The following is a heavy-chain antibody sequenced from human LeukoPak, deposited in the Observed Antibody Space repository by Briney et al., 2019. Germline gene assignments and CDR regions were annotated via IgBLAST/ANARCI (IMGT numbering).Heavy chain of an antibody. CDR1: GGSFSGYY. CDR2: INHSGST. J-gene: IGHJ4*02. CDR3: ARATAGDYVWGSYRYTSRAFDD. Sequence: SETLSLTCAVYGGSFSGYYWSWIRQPPGKGLEWIGEINHSGSTNYNPSLKSRVTISVDTSKNQFSLKLSSVNAADTAVYYCARATAGDYVWGSYRYTSRAFDDWGEGTLVTVSS. V-gene: IGHV4-34*01. D-gene: IGHD3-16*02.